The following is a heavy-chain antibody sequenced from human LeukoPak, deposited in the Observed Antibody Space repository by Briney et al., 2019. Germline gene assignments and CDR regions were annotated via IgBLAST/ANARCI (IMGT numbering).Heavy chain of an antibody. CDR1: GFTFSDYA. J-gene: IGHJ4*02. CDR2: ISDSGGST. CDR3: ARHDSFIPY. V-gene: IGHV3-23*01. Sequence: QPGGSLRLSCVASGFTFSDYAMSWVRQAPGKGLEWVSGISDSGGSTYYADSVKGRCTISRDNSKNTVSLQMNSLRAEDTAVYFCARHDSFIPYRGQGTLVTVTS. D-gene: IGHD3-16*02.